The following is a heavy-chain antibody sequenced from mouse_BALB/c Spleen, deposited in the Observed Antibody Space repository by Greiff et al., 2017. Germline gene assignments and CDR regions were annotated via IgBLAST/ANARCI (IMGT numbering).Heavy chain of an antibody. Sequence: EVKVVESGGGLVKPGGSLKLSCAASGFTFSDYYMYWVRQTPEKRLEWVATISDGGSYTYYPDSVKGRFTISRDNAKNNLYLQMSSLKSEDTAMYYCARGEWLLPYFDYWGQGTTLTVSA. V-gene: IGHV5-4*02. D-gene: IGHD2-3*01. CDR3: ARGEWLLPYFDY. CDR1: GFTFSDYY. CDR2: ISDGGSYT. J-gene: IGHJ2*01.